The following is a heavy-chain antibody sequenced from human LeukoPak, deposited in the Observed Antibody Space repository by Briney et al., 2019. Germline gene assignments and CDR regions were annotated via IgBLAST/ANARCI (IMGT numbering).Heavy chain of an antibody. J-gene: IGHJ4*02. V-gene: IGHV3-49*03. D-gene: IGHD3-10*01. Sequence: GGSLRLSCTASGFTLGDYAMSWFRQAPGKGLDWVGFIRSKAYGGTTEYAASVKGRFTISRDDSKSIAYLQMNSLKTEDTAVYYCTREGANYYGSGSYYKNFDHWGQGTLVTVSS. CDR1: GFTLGDYA. CDR3: TREGANYYGSGSYYKNFDH. CDR2: IRSKAYGGTT.